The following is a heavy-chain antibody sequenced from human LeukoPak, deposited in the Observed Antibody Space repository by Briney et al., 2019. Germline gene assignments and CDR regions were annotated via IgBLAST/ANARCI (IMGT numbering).Heavy chain of an antibody. Sequence: SETLSLTCTVSGGSISSYYWSWIRQPPGKGLEWIGYIYYSGSTNYNPSLKSRVTISVDTSKNQFSLKLSSATAADTAVYYCARDDESRYGMDVWGKGTTVTVSS. V-gene: IGHV4-59*01. CDR3: ARDDESRYGMDV. CDR2: IYYSGST. CDR1: GGSISSYY. J-gene: IGHJ6*04.